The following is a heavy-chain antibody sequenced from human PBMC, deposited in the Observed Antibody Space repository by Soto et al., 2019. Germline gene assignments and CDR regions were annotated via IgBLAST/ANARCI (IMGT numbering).Heavy chain of an antibody. CDR2: INLNSGGT. J-gene: IGHJ5*02. CDR3: TRGQTKVTTQRKNWFDP. CDR1: GNTFTGYY. Sequence: QVQLVQSGAEVKKPGPSVKVSCKASGNTFTGYYMHWVRQAPGQGLEWMGWINLNSGGTNYAQKFQGWDTMTRDTSISTADMELSRLRSDDTAVYYCTRGQTKVTTQRKNWFDPWGQGTLVTVSS. D-gene: IGHD4-17*01. V-gene: IGHV1-2*04.